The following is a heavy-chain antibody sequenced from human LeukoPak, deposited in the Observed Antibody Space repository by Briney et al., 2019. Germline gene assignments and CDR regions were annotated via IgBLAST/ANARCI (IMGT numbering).Heavy chain of an antibody. CDR1: GGTFSSYA. CDR2: IIPILGIA. V-gene: IGHV1-69*04. CDR3: AREDLSSGYPPDY. D-gene: IGHD3-22*01. J-gene: IGHJ4*02. Sequence: GASVKVSCKASGGTFSSYAISRVRQAPGQGLEWMGRIIPILGIANYAQKFQGRVTITADKSTSTAYMELSSLRSEDTAVYYCAREDLSSGYPPDYWGQGTLVTVSS.